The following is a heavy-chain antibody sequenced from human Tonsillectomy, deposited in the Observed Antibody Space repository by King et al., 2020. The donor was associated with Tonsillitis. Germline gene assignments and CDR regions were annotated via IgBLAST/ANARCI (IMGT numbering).Heavy chain of an antibody. Sequence: VQLQESGPGLVKPSETLSLTCTVSGGSISSYYWSWIRQPPGKGLEWIGYIYYSGSTNYNPSLKSRVTISVDTSKNQFSLKLSSVTAADTAVYYCARDRTGLFDYWGQGPLVTVSS. CDR2: IYYSGST. CDR3: ARDRTGLFDY. D-gene: IGHD1-14*01. V-gene: IGHV4-59*01. CDR1: GGSISSYY. J-gene: IGHJ4*02.